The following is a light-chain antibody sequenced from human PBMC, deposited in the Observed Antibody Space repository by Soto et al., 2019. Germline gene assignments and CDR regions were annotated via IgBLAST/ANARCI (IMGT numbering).Light chain of an antibody. V-gene: IGKV4-1*01. CDR1: QSVLYSSNNKNY. CDR3: QQYFRPWT. CDR2: WAS. Sequence: DIVMTQSPDSLAVSLGERATINCKSSQSVLYSSNNKNYLAWYQQKPGQPPKLLICWASTRESGVPDRFSGSGSGTAFTLTISSLQADDVAVYYCQQYFRPWTFGQGTKVEIK. J-gene: IGKJ1*01.